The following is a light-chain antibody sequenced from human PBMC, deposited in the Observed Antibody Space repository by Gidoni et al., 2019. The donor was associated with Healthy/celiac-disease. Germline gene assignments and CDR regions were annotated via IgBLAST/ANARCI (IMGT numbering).Light chain of an antibody. J-gene: IGKJ1*01. CDR1: QSVRSSY. CDR3: QQWRT. Sequence: IVLTQSPGTLSLSPGERAPLSCRASQSVRSSYLAWYQQNPGQAPRLLIYGASSRATGIPDRFSGSGSGTDFTLTISRLDPEDFAVYYCQQWRTFGQGTKVEIK. V-gene: IGKV3-20*01. CDR2: GAS.